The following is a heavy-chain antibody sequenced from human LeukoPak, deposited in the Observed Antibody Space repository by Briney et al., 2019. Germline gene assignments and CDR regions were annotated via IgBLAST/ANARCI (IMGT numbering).Heavy chain of an antibody. D-gene: IGHD6-13*01. J-gene: IGHJ4*02. V-gene: IGHV4-4*07. CDR2: IYTSGST. CDR1: GGSISSYY. CDR3: ARTGRSWPRAGDLFDY. Sequence: SETLSLTCTVSGGSISSYYWSWIRQPAGKGLKWIGRIYTSGSTNYNPSLRSRVTIAIDTSKSQFSLKLTSVTAADTAVYYCARTGRSWPRAGDLFDYWGQGTLVTVSS.